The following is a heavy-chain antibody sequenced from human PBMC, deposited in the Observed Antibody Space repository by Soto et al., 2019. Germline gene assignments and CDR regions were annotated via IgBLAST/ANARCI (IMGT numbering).Heavy chain of an antibody. Sequence: SETLAVSCTFSGASISYGGFAWSWIRQSPGKGLEWIGYISHLENTYFHPSFKSRLTMSIDRSRNQFSLNLSSVTAADRAVYYCVRGGGYDPFDYWGQGVMVTVSS. CDR1: GASISYGGFA. CDR3: VRGGGYDPFDY. D-gene: IGHD5-12*01. V-gene: IGHV4-30-2*06. CDR2: ISHLENT. J-gene: IGHJ4*02.